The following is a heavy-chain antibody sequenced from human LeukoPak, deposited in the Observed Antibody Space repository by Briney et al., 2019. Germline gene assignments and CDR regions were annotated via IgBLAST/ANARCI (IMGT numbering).Heavy chain of an antibody. D-gene: IGHD6-13*01. V-gene: IGHV1-69*06. CDR3: AKDLYSSSWCFDY. J-gene: IGHJ4*02. Sequence: SVKVSCKASGGTFSSYAISWVRQAPGQGLEWMGGIIPIFGTANYAQKFQGRVTIIADKFTSTAYMELSSLRSEDTAVYYCAKDLYSSSWCFDYWGQGTLVTVSS. CDR2: IIPIFGTA. CDR1: GGTFSSYA.